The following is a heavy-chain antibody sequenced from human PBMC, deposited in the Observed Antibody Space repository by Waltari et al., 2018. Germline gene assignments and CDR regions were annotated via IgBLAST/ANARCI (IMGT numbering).Heavy chain of an antibody. CDR2: ISNEGTKK. CDR3: AREGYDLYSVGMDV. Sequence: QVQLVESGGGVVQPGRSLRLSCAASGFTLSSFAVHWVRQAPGKGLEWVGVISNEGTKKYYVDSVKGRFTISRDNFKNMVYMQMNSLRREDTALYYCAREGYDLYSVGMDVWGQGTTVTVSS. CDR1: GFTLSSFA. J-gene: IGHJ6*02. D-gene: IGHD2-21*02. V-gene: IGHV3-30-3*01.